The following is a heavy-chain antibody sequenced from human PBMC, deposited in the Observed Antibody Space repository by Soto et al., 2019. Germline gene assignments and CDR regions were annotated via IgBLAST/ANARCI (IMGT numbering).Heavy chain of an antibody. CDR1: GFTFSSYW. J-gene: IGHJ4*02. CDR3: ARATKEVRYFDL. CDR2: INSDGSST. D-gene: IGHD3-9*01. Sequence: PGGSLRLSCAASGFTFSSYWMHWVRQAPGKGLVWVSRINSDGSSTSYADSVKGRFTISRDNAKNTLYLQMNSLRAEDTAVYYWARATKEVRYFDLCRQGTLVTVSS. V-gene: IGHV3-74*01.